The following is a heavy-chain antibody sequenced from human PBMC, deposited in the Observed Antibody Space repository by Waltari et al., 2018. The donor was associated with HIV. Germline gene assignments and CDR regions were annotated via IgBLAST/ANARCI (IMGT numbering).Heavy chain of an antibody. V-gene: IGHV3-48*04. J-gene: IGHJ4*02. CDR2: ISSSSTTI. CDR1: GFTFSSYA. Sequence: EVQLVESGGGLVQPGGYLRLSCAASGFTFSSYAMNWFRQAPGKGLEWVSYISSSSTTINYADSVKGRFTISRDNAKNLLYLQMSSLRAEDTAVYFCARERFGSSYFGYWGQGTLVTVSS. D-gene: IGHD6-6*01. CDR3: ARERFGSSYFGY.